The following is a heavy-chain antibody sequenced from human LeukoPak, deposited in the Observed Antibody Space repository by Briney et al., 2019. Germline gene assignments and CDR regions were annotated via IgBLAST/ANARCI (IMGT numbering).Heavy chain of an antibody. D-gene: IGHD3-3*02. CDR3: ARAFYPGYYSYMAV. J-gene: IGHJ6*03. CDR1: GGSISGDY. Sequence: SETLSLTCAVSGGSISGDYWSWIRQPAGKGLEWIGRFHTTGNTKYNPSLKSRVTMSADTSKNQFSLKLSSVTAADTAVYYCARAFYPGYYSYMAVWGKGTTVTVSS. CDR2: FHTTGNT. V-gene: IGHV4-4*07.